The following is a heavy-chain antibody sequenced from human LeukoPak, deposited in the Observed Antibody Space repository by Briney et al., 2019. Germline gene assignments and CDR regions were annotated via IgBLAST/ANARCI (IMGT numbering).Heavy chain of an antibody. D-gene: IGHD3-10*01. J-gene: IGHJ4*02. Sequence: GASVKVSCKASGYTFTGYYMHWVRQAPGQGLEWMGWINPDSGGTNYAQKFQGRVTMTRDTSISTAYMELTRLRSDDTAVYYCARGGSGSYYHFDYWGQGTLVTVSS. CDR1: GYTFTGYY. CDR3: ARGGSGSYYHFDY. CDR2: INPDSGGT. V-gene: IGHV1-2*02.